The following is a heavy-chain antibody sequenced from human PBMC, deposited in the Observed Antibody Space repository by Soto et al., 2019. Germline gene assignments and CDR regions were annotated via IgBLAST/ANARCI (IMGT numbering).Heavy chain of an antibody. Sequence: SETLSLTCTVSDGSISNFYCSWIRQPPGKGLEWIGYISSSGNTNYNPSLKSRVSISVDTSKNQFSLNLTSVTAADTAVYYCARAPMVLTRYYFDSWGQGTQVTVSS. J-gene: IGHJ4*02. CDR1: DGSISNFY. D-gene: IGHD3-22*01. CDR3: ARAPMVLTRYYFDS. V-gene: IGHV4-59*01. CDR2: ISSSGNT.